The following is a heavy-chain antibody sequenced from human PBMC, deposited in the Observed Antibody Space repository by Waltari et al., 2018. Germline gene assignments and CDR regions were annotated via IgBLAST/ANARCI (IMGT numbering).Heavy chain of an antibody. D-gene: IGHD1-26*01. J-gene: IGHJ4*02. Sequence: EVQLVESGGGLVQTGGSLILSCAASGFGFSNYWMDWVRQVPGKGLVWVARTNKDGSGTAYADFVEGRLTISRDNAKSTLHLQMTSLTAEDTAVYYCVREKDLGGTCVFDFWGRGTLVTVSS. CDR3: VREKDLGGTCVFDF. V-gene: IGHV3-74*01. CDR1: GFGFSNYW. CDR2: TNKDGSGT.